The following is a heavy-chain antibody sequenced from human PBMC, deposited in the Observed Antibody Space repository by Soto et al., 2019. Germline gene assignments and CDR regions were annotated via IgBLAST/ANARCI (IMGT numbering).Heavy chain of an antibody. V-gene: IGHV1-24*01. J-gene: IGHJ3*02. CDR1: GYTLTELS. CDR2: FDPEDGET. Sequence: ASVKVSCKVSGYTLTELSMHWVRQAPGKGLEWMGGFDPEDGETIYAQKFQGRVTITADKSTSTAYMELSSLRSEDTAVYYCARGATSRDYDILTGYYTFDAFDIWGQGTMVTVSS. CDR3: ARGATSRDYDILTGYYTFDAFDI. D-gene: IGHD3-9*01.